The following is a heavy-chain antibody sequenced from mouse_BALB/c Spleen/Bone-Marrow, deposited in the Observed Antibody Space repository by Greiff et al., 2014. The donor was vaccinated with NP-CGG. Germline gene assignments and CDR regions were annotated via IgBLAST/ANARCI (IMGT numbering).Heavy chain of an antibody. D-gene: IGHD4-1*01. CDR2: IHYSGTT. V-gene: IGHV3-1*02. CDR1: GYSITSYYS. Sequence: VQLKESGPDLVKPSQSLSLTCTVTGYSITSYYSWHWIRQFPGNKLEWMGYIHYSGTTVYNPSLKSRISITRDTSNNQFFLQLNXXXXEDTATYYCARFAGTPYTMDYWGQGTSVTVSS. CDR3: ARFAGTPYTMDY. J-gene: IGHJ4*01.